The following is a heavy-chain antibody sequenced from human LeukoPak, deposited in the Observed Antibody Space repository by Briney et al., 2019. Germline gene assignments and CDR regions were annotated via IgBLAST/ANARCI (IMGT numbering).Heavy chain of an antibody. CDR2: FDPEDGET. V-gene: IGHV1-24*01. J-gene: IGHJ3*02. D-gene: IGHD3-9*01. Sequence: ASVKVSCKVSGYTLTELSMHWVRQAPGKGLEWMGGFDPEDGETIYAQKFQGRVTTTEDTSTDTAYMELSSLRSEDTAVYYCATKWMNFDWLLSVAFDIWGQGTMVTVSS. CDR3: ATKWMNFDWLLSVAFDI. CDR1: GYTLTELS.